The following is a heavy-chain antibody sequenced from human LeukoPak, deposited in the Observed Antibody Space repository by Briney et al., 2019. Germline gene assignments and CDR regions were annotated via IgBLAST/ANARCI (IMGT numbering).Heavy chain of an antibody. D-gene: IGHD3-3*01. Sequence: GGSLRLSCAASGFTFSSYEMNWVRQAPGKGLEWVSYISSSGSTKYYADSVKGRFIISRDNAKNSLYLQMNSLRAEDTALYYCARDYEGAFDIWGQGTMVTVSS. V-gene: IGHV3-48*03. CDR2: ISSSGSTK. J-gene: IGHJ3*02. CDR1: GFTFSSYE. CDR3: ARDYEGAFDI.